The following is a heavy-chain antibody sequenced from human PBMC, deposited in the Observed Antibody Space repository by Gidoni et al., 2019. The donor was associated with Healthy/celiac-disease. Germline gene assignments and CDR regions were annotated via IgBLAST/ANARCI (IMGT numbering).Heavy chain of an antibody. CDR3: ALGAADYYDSSGYYYGPVY. CDR2: IYYSGST. J-gene: IGHJ4*02. CDR1: GGPISSYY. Sequence: QVQLQESGPGLVKPSETLSLTCTVSGGPISSYYWSWIRQPPGKGLEWIGYIYYSGSTNYNPSLKSRVTISVDTSKNQFSLKLSSVTAADTAVYYCALGAADYYDSSGYYYGPVYWGQGTLVTVSS. D-gene: IGHD3-22*01. V-gene: IGHV4-59*08.